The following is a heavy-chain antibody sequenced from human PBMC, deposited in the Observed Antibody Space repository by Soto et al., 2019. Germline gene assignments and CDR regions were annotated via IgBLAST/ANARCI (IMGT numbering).Heavy chain of an antibody. CDR3: ARDLGYCRSGTCYREWFDP. CDR2: VSGDNGHT. CDR1: GYTFTTHG. Sequence: QVQLVQSGAEVKKPGASVKVSCKASGYTFTTHGISWVRQAPGQGLEWMGWVSGDNGHTNYAQRLQGRVTMTTDTSTNTAYMELRSLRPDDTAVYYCARDLGYCRSGTCYREWFDPWGQGTLVTVSS. V-gene: IGHV1-18*01. J-gene: IGHJ5*02. D-gene: IGHD2-15*01.